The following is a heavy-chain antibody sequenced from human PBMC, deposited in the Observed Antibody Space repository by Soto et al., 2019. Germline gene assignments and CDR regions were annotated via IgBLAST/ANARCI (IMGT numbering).Heavy chain of an antibody. CDR2: IYYSGSA. Sequence: SETLSLTCTVSGDSIRSGNHYWSWIRQPPGKGLEWIGSIYYSGSAYYNTSLKSRVTISIDMSKNQFSLRLTSVTAADTAVYFCATSADNWFDPWGQETLVTVSS. V-gene: IGHV4-39*01. J-gene: IGHJ5*02. CDR1: GDSIRSGNHY. D-gene: IGHD6-6*01. CDR3: ATSADNWFDP.